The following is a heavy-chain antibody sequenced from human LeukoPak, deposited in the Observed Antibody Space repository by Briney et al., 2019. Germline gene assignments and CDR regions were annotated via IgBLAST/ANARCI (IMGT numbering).Heavy chain of an antibody. V-gene: IGHV3-30*18. CDR2: ISYDGSKK. CDR1: GFTFSSYG. Sequence: GGSLRLSCAASGFTFSSYGMHWVRQAPGKGLEWVAVISYDGSKKYYADSVKGRFTSSRDNSKNTLYLQMNSLRAEDTAVYYCAKAYDSSGYYYPTFWGQGTLVTVSS. D-gene: IGHD3-22*01. J-gene: IGHJ4*02. CDR3: AKAYDSSGYYYPTF.